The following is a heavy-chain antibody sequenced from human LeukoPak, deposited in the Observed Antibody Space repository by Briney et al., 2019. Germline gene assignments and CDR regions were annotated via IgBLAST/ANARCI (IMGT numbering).Heavy chain of an antibody. CDR3: ARGPTMVRGGHVIEYYFDY. J-gene: IGHJ4*02. D-gene: IGHD3-10*01. Sequence: SQTLSLTCTVSGGSISSGGYYWSWIRQPPGKGLEWIGYIYHSGSTYYNPSLKSRVTISVDRSKNQFSLKLSSVTAADSAVYYCARGPTMVRGGHVIEYYFDYWGQGTLVTVSS. CDR1: GGSISSGGYY. CDR2: IYHSGST. V-gene: IGHV4-30-2*01.